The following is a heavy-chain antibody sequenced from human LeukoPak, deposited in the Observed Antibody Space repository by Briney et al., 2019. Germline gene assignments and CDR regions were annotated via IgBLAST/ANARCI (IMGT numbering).Heavy chain of an antibody. CDR3: ARHAWDNWIDAESYFDY. J-gene: IGHJ4*02. CDR1: GYTLSANW. CDR2: IDPRDSDT. V-gene: IGHV5-10-1*01. Sequence: GESLKISCQGSGYTLSANWITWVRQMPGKGLEWLGRIDPRDSDTNYNPSFQDHVSISVDRSISTVYLEWSGLKASDTAMYYCARHAWDNWIDAESYFDYWGRGTLVTVSS. D-gene: IGHD1-20*01.